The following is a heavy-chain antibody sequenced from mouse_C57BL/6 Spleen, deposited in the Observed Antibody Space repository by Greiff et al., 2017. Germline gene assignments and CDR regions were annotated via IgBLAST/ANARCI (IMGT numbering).Heavy chain of an antibody. J-gene: IGHJ4*01. CDR2: IDPSDSYT. D-gene: IGHD2-3*01. Sequence: QVQLQQSGAELVRPGTSVKLSCKASGYTFTSYWMHWVKQRPGQGLEWIGVIDPSDSYTNYNQKFKGKATLTVDTSSSTAYMQLISLTSEDSAVYYCARRDGYPLYAMDYWGQGTSVTVSS. CDR1: GYTFTSYW. CDR3: ARRDGYPLYAMDY. V-gene: IGHV1-59*01.